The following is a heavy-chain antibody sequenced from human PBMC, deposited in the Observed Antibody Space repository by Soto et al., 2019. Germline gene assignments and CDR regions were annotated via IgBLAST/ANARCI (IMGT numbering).Heavy chain of an antibody. CDR2: IYDGSNK. D-gene: IGHD3-3*01. CDR3: ARDRDFWSVPDAFDI. J-gene: IGHJ3*02. CDR1: GFTFSSYG. V-gene: IGHV3-33*08. Sequence: GGSLRLSCAASGFTFSSYGMHWVRQAPGKGLEWVAVIYDGSNKYYADSVKGRFTISRDNSKNTLYLQMNSLRAEDTAVYYCARDRDFWSVPDAFDIWGQGTMVTVSS.